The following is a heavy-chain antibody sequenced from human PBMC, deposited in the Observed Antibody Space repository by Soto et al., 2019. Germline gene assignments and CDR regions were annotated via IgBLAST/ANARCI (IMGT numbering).Heavy chain of an antibody. D-gene: IGHD6-6*01. J-gene: IGHJ6*02. CDR1: GDGFTSYW. V-gene: IGHV5-10-1*01. CDR2: IDPSDSYT. CDR3: ARRPYSSSYVFYYYGMDA. Sequence: PXDSLKVSCQCSGDGFTSYWISLVLQMPGKGLEWMGRIDPSDSYTNYSPSFQGHVTISADKSISTAYLQWSSLKASDTAMYYCARRPYSSSYVFYYYGMDAWGQGTTVTVSS.